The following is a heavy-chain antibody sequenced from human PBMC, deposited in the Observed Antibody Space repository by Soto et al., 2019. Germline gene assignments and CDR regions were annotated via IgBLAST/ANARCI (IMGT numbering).Heavy chain of an antibody. J-gene: IGHJ6*02. CDR2: ISGSGGST. CDR1: GFTFSSYA. D-gene: IGHD3-10*01. CDR3: AKEGVIRFGELSPYYYYGMDV. Sequence: GGSLRLSCAASGFTFSSYAMSWVRQAPGKGLEWVSAISGSGGSTYYADSVKGRFTISRDNSKNTLYLQMNSLRAEDTAVYYCAKEGVIRFGELSPYYYYGMDVWGQGTTVTVSS. V-gene: IGHV3-23*01.